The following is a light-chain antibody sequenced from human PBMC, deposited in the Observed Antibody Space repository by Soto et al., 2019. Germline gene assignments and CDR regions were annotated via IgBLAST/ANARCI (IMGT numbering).Light chain of an antibody. CDR2: DAS. CDR1: QYIGSA. V-gene: IGKV3-15*01. Sequence: CSATLSKFQGNRATLSCRSSQYIGSAVAWYHQRSGQAPRLLIFDASIRVPTTPARFSGSVFGKEFTLTISSLESEDFAVSFCQQYGDRPRKFGQGTKVAIK. J-gene: IGKJ1*01. CDR3: QQYGDRPRK.